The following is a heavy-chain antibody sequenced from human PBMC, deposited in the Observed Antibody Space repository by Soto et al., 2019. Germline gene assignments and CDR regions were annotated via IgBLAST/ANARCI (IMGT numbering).Heavy chain of an antibody. D-gene: IGHD4-17*01. J-gene: IGHJ3*02. Sequence: SETLSLTCTVSGGSINSSTYCWGWIRQPPGKGLEWIGSIYYSGSTYYNPSLKSRVTISVDTSKKQFSLKLSSVTAADTAVYYCARRLRGQLNDAFDIWGQGTMVTVSS. CDR3: ARRLRGQLNDAFDI. CDR2: IYYSGST. V-gene: IGHV4-39*01. CDR1: GGSINSSTYC.